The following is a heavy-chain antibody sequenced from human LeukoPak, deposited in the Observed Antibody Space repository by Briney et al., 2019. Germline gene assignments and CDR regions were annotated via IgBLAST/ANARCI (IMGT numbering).Heavy chain of an antibody. V-gene: IGHV4-61*02. D-gene: IGHD5-12*01. J-gene: IGHJ4*02. CDR3: AREWLRNTDY. CDR2: IYTSGST. CDR1: GGSLSSGSYY. Sequence: PSQTLSLTCTVSGGSLSSGSYYWSWIRQPAGKGLEWIGRIYTSGSTNYNPSLKSRVTISVDTSKNQFSLKLSSVTAADTAVYYCAREWLRNTDYWGQGTLVTVSS.